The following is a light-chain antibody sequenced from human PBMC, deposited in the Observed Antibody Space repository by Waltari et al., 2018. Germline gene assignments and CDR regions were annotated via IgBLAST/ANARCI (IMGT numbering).Light chain of an antibody. Sequence: SYELTQPPSVSVSPGRTASITCSGDKLGDKYACGYQQTPGQSPVLVIYQESKRPSGIPGRFSGSNSGNTATLTISGTQAMDEADYYCQAWDSSTAVFGGGTKLTVL. V-gene: IGLV3-1*01. CDR3: QAWDSSTAV. CDR2: QES. J-gene: IGLJ2*01. CDR1: KLGDKY.